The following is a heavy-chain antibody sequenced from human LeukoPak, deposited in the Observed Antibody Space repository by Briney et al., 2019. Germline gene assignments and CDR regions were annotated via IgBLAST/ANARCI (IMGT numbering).Heavy chain of an antibody. CDR1: GASISSGSHY. D-gene: IGHD6-6*01. CDR3: ARGGAARLHFQN. CDR2: IYYRGTT. J-gene: IGHJ1*01. Sequence: SETLSLTCVVSGASISSGSHYWNWIRQSPGRGLEWIGHIYYRGTTNYTPSLKSRVTISVDTSKNQFSLNLNSVTAADTAVYYCARGGAARLHFQNWGQGTLVTVSS. V-gene: IGHV4-61*01.